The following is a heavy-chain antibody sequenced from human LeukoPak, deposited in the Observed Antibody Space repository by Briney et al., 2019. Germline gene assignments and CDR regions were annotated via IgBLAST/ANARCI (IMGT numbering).Heavy chain of an antibody. Sequence: PGGSLRLSCAASGFTFSDYYMSWIRQAPGKGLEWVANIKQDGSEKYYVDSVKGRFTISRDNAKNSLYLQMNSLRAEDTAVYYCAWYLAYFDYWGQGTLVTVSS. CDR2: IKQDGSEK. D-gene: IGHD4-23*01. CDR3: AWYLAYFDY. J-gene: IGHJ4*02. V-gene: IGHV3-7*01. CDR1: GFTFSDYY.